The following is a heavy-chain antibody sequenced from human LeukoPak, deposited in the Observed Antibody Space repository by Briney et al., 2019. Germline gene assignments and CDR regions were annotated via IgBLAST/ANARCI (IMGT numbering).Heavy chain of an antibody. V-gene: IGHV4-59*04. J-gene: IGHJ5*02. D-gene: IGHD1-1*01. CDR2: VFHGGST. CDR3: ARDNSPNWFDP. CDR1: GGSISRHY. Sequence: SETLSPTCTVSGGSISRHYWSWIRQPPGKGLEWIGSVFHGGSTYYSPSLKSRVTMSIDTSKNQFSLKLNSMTAADTAVYFCARDNSPNWFDPWGQGTLVTVSS.